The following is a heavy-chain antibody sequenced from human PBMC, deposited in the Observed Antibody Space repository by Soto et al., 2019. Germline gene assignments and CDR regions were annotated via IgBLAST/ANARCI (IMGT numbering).Heavy chain of an antibody. V-gene: IGHV3-15*01. CDR3: TTDSGCSGGSCYDYYGMDV. CDR1: GFTFSNAW. J-gene: IGHJ6*02. Sequence: GGSLRLSCAASGFTFSNAWMSWVRQAPGKGLEWVGRIKSKTDGGTTDYAAPVKGRFTISRDDSKNTLYLQMNSLKTEDTAVYYCTTDSGCSGGSCYDYYGMDVWGQETTVTVSS. CDR2: IKSKTDGGTT. D-gene: IGHD2-15*01.